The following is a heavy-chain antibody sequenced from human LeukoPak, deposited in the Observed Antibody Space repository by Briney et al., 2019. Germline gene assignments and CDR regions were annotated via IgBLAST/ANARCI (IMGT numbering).Heavy chain of an antibody. Sequence: GGSLRLSCTASGFTFGDYAMSWFRQAPGKGLEWVSGISDSGGTTYYVDSVKGRFTISRDNSKNTLYLQINSLRAEDMALYYCAKDHPDHADAFDIWGQGTMVTVSS. V-gene: IGHV3-23*01. CDR2: ISDSGGTT. D-gene: IGHD1-14*01. J-gene: IGHJ3*02. CDR3: AKDHPDHADAFDI. CDR1: GFTFGDYA.